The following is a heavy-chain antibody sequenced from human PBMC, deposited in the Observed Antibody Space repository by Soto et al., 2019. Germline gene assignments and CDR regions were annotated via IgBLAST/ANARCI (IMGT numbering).Heavy chain of an antibody. Sequence: QVQLQESGPGLVKPSETLSLTCTVSGGSISSYYWSWIRQPPGKGLEYIGYIYYSGSTNYIPSLKSRVTISVDTSTKQFALKLSSVTAADTVVYYCARSVYSGRYTNWFDPWGQGTLGTVSS. CDR3: ARSVYSGRYTNWFDP. CDR2: IYYSGST. D-gene: IGHD1-26*01. J-gene: IGHJ5*02. CDR1: GGSISSYY. V-gene: IGHV4-59*01.